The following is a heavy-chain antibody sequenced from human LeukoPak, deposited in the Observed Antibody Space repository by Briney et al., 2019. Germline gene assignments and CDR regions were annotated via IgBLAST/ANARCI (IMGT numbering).Heavy chain of an antibody. Sequence: GGSLRLSCAASTVIFRKYWMSWVRQAPGKGLEWVANIKQDGSEKYYVDSVKGRFTISRDNAKNSLYLQMNSLRAEDTAVYYCARQASGSYSYWGQGTLVTVSS. CDR2: IKQDGSEK. V-gene: IGHV3-7*01. J-gene: IGHJ4*02. CDR3: ARQASGSYSY. D-gene: IGHD3-10*01. CDR1: TVIFRKYW.